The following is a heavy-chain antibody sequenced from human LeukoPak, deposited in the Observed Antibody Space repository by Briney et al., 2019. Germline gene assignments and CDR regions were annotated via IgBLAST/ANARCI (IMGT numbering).Heavy chain of an antibody. CDR2: ISWNSGTI. D-gene: IGHD1-1*01. CDR1: GFTFDDYA. V-gene: IGHV3-9*01. CDR3: ASDDPRGDY. J-gene: IGHJ4*02. Sequence: GGSLRLSYAASGFTFDDYAMHWVRQAPGKGLEWVSGISWNSGTIGYADSVRGRFTISRDNAKNSLYLQMNSLRAEDTALYYCASDDPRGDYWGQGTLVTVSS.